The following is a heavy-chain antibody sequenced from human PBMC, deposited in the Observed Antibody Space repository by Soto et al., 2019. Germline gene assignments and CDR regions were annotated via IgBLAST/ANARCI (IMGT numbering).Heavy chain of an antibody. J-gene: IGHJ6*02. V-gene: IGHV3-30-3*01. Sequence: PGGSLRLSCAAPGFTFSSYAMHWGRQAPGKGLEWVAVIAYDGSNKYYADSVKGRFTISRDNSKNTLYLQMNSLRAEDTAVYYCERDSPYIAAAGTPSYSYYGMDVWGQGTTVTVSS. CDR1: GFTFSSYA. CDR2: IAYDGSNK. CDR3: ERDSPYIAAAGTPSYSYYGMDV. D-gene: IGHD6-13*01.